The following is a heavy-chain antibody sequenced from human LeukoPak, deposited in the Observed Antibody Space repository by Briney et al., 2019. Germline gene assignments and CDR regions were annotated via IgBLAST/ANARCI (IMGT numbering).Heavy chain of an antibody. CDR1: GGTFSSYA. Sequence: SVKVSCRASGGTFSSYAISWVRQAPGQGLEWMGRIIPILGIANYAQKFQGRVTITADKSTSTAYMELSSLRSEDTAVYYCASSLTYYDILTGLNYYYYGMDVWGQGTTVTVSS. J-gene: IGHJ6*02. CDR2: IIPILGIA. D-gene: IGHD3-9*01. CDR3: ASSLTYYDILTGLNYYYYGMDV. V-gene: IGHV1-69*04.